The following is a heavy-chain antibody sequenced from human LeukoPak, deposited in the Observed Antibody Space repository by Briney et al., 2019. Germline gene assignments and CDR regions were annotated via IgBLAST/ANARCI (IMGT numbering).Heavy chain of an antibody. CDR1: GGSFSGYY. Sequence: HPSETLSLTCAVYGGSFSGYYWSWIRQHPGKGLEWIGYIYYSGSTYYNPSLKSRVTISVDTSKNQFSLKLSSVTAADTAVYYCAREGSSWDFDYWGQGTLVTVSS. CDR2: IYYSGST. CDR3: AREGSSWDFDY. V-gene: IGHV4-31*11. D-gene: IGHD6-13*01. J-gene: IGHJ4*02.